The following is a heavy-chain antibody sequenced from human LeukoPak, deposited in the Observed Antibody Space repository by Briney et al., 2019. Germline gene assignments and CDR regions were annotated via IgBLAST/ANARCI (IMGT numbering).Heavy chain of an antibody. D-gene: IGHD6-13*01. V-gene: IGHV3-23*01. CDR3: AKCWRVVSGNWYLSFDS. CDR1: GFTVTSNY. J-gene: IGHJ4*02. CDR2: ISDSGDET. Sequence: GGSLRLSCVASGFTVTSNYVTWVRQAPGKGLEWVSSISDSGDETYYADSVRGRFTISRDNSKNTLYLQMKSLGGDDTALYFCAKCWRVVSGNWYLSFDSWGQGTLVTVSS.